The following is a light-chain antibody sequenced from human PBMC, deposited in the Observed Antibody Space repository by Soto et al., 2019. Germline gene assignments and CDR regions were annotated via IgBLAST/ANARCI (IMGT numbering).Light chain of an antibody. V-gene: IGKV1-5*02. CDR2: DAS. CDR1: ESISSW. J-gene: IGKJ1*01. CDR3: QQYNSLSPQT. Sequence: DIQMTQTPSTLPASVGDTVSILCRASESISSWLAWYQQKPGNAPRLLIYDASKLGRGVPSRFSGAGSGTEFILTISSLQPDDFATYFCQQYNSLSPQTFGQGTKVDTK.